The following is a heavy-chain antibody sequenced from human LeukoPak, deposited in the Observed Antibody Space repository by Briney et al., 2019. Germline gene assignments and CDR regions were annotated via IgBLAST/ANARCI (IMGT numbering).Heavy chain of an antibody. CDR1: GFTFSSYA. CDR2: ISGSGGST. CDR3: ARALGDEPNYYYYGLDV. J-gene: IGHJ6*02. V-gene: IGHV3-23*01. D-gene: IGHD2-21*02. Sequence: GGSLRLSCAASGFTFSSYAMSWVRQAPGKGLEWVSAISGSGGSTYYADSVKGRFTISRDNSKNTLYLQMNSLRAEDTAVYYCARALGDEPNYYYYGLDVWGQGTTVTVSS.